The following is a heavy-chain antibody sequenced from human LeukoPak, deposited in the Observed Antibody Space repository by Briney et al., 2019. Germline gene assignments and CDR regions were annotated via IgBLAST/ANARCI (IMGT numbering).Heavy chain of an antibody. D-gene: IGHD3-16*01. CDR3: ARVSRKSPMITFDY. CDR2: ISSSSSTI. Sequence: PGGSLRLSCAASGFTFSSYSMTWVRQAPGKGLEWVSHISSSSSTIYYADSVKGRFTISRDNAKNSLYLQMNSLRAEDTAVYYCARVSRKSPMITFDYWGQGTLVTVSS. V-gene: IGHV3-48*01. J-gene: IGHJ4*02. CDR1: GFTFSSYS.